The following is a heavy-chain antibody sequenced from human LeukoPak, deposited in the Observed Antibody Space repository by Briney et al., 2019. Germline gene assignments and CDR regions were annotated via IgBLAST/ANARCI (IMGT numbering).Heavy chain of an antibody. Sequence: GGSLRLSCAASGFTFSSYGMHWVRQAPGKGLEWVAVIWYDGSNKYYADSVKGRFTISRDNSKNTLYLQMNSLRAEDTAVYYCARESDSSGPNFDYWGQGTLVTVSS. CDR1: GFTFSSYG. CDR3: ARESDSSGPNFDY. J-gene: IGHJ4*02. CDR2: IWYDGSNK. V-gene: IGHV3-33*01. D-gene: IGHD3-22*01.